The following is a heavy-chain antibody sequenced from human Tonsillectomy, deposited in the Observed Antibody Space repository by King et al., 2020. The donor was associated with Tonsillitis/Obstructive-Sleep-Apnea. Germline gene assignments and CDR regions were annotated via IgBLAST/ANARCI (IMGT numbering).Heavy chain of an antibody. CDR2: IYYSGST. J-gene: IGHJ4*02. CDR3: ARVRGGYYYDFWSGLGDLYYFDY. Sequence: QLQESGPGLVKPSETLSLTCTVSGGSISSYYWSWIRPPPGKGLEWIGYIYYSGSTNYNPSLKSRVTISVDTSKNQFSLKLSSVTAADTAVYDFARVRGGYYYDFWSGLGDLYYFDYWGQGTLVTVSS. V-gene: IGHV4-59*01. D-gene: IGHD3-3*01. CDR1: GGSISSYY.